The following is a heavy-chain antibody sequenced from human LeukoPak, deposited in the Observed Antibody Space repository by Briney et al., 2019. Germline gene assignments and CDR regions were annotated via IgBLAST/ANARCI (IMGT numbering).Heavy chain of an antibody. CDR2: ISGSGGST. CDR3: ARVSTMVYYYYYGMDV. D-gene: IGHD3-10*01. Sequence: GGSLRLSCAASGFTFSSYAMSWVRQAPGKGLEWVSAISGSGGSTYYADSVKGRFTISRDNSKNTLYLQMNSLRAEDTAVYYYARVSTMVYYYYYGMDVWGQGTTVTVSS. J-gene: IGHJ6*02. CDR1: GFTFSSYA. V-gene: IGHV3-23*01.